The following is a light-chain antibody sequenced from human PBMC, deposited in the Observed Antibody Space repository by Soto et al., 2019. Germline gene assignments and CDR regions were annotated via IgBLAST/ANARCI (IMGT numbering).Light chain of an antibody. J-gene: IGLJ1*01. CDR2: GNN. CDR1: NSNIGAGFA. Sequence: QSVLTQPPSVSGAPGQRVTISCTGSNSNIGAGFAVHWYQQLPGTAPKLLIHGNNNRPSGVPDRFSGSKSDTSASLAITGLQADDEADYYCHSYDSRLNCYVFGTGNKLTVL. CDR3: HSYDSRLNCYV. V-gene: IGLV1-40*01.